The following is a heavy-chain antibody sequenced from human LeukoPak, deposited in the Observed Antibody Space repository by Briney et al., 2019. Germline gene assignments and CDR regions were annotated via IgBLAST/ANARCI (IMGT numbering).Heavy chain of an antibody. D-gene: IGHD3-22*01. CDR3: ASVSSSGGEY. Sequence: SETLSLTCTVSGGSISSYYWSWIRQPPGKGLEWIGYIYYSGSTNYNPSLKSRVTISVDTSKNQFSLKLSSVTAADTAVYYCASVSSSGGEYWGQGTLVTVSS. CDR1: GGSISSYY. J-gene: IGHJ4*02. CDR2: IYYSGST. V-gene: IGHV4-59*12.